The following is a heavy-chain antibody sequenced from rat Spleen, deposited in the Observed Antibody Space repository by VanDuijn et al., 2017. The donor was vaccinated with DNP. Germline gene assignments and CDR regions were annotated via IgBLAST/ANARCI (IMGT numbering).Heavy chain of an antibody. CDR2: INSAGSI. CDR1: GYSITSCCR. D-gene: IGHD1-6*01. CDR3: TRGDILRSFDY. Sequence: EVQLQESGPGLVKPSQSLSLTCSVTGYSITSCCRWTWIRKFPGHKLEWMGYINSAGSIEYNPSLKCRISITTDTSKNQFVLQVKSVTTDDTATYYCTRGDILRSFDYWGQGVMVTVSS. V-gene: IGHV3-3*01. J-gene: IGHJ2*01.